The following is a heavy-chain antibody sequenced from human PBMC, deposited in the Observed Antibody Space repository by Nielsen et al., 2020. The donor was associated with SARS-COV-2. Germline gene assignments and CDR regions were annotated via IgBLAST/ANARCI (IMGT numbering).Heavy chain of an antibody. CDR2: IWYDGSNK. V-gene: IGHV3-33*01. Sequence: GGSLRLSCAASGFTFSSYGMHWVRQAPGKGLEWVAVIWYDGSNKYYADSVKGRFTISRDNSKNTLYLQMNSLRAEDTAVYYCARELIVVVPAEYYYYYYGMDVWGQGTTVTVSS. J-gene: IGHJ6*02. D-gene: IGHD2-2*01. CDR3: ARELIVVVPAEYYYYYYGMDV. CDR1: GFTFSSYG.